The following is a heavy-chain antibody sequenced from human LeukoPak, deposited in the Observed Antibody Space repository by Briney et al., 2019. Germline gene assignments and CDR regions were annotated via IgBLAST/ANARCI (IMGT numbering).Heavy chain of an antibody. J-gene: IGHJ4*02. CDR1: GGAISSYY. CDR3: ARRRDGYEALDY. CDR2: IYYSGST. Sequence: PSETLSLTCTVSGGAISSYYWSWIRQPPGKGRNWIGYIYYSGSTNYNPSLKSRVTISVDTSKNQFSLKLSSVTAADTAVYYCARRRDGYEALDYWGQGTLVTVSS. D-gene: IGHD5-24*01. V-gene: IGHV4-59*01.